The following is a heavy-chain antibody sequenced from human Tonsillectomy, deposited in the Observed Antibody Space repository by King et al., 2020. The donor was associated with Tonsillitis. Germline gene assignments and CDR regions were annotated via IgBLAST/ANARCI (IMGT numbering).Heavy chain of an antibody. CDR1: GFTFSDAW. Sequence: VQLVESGGGLVKPGGSLRLSCAASGFTFSDAWMSWVRQAPGKGLEWVGRIKSKTAGGTTDYAAPVKGRFTISRDDSKNTLYLQRNSLKTEDTAVYYCTTGIPASGSYPAAWGQGTLVTVSS. V-gene: IGHV3-15*01. CDR3: TTGIPASGSYPAA. CDR2: IKSKTAGGTT. J-gene: IGHJ5*02. D-gene: IGHD1-26*01.